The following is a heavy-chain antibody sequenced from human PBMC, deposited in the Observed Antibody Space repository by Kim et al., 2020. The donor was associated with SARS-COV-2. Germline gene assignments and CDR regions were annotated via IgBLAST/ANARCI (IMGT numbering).Heavy chain of an antibody. J-gene: IGHJ4*02. V-gene: IGHV3-9*01. CDR1: GFTFGDYA. CDR3: AKSMGDILTGYYPVDY. D-gene: IGHD3-9*01. Sequence: GGSLRLSCAASGFTFGDYAMHWVRQAPGKGLEWVSGISWNSGSIGYADSVKGRFTISRDNAKNSLYLQMNRLRAEDTALYYCAKSMGDILTGYYPVDYWGQGALITVS. CDR2: ISWNSGSI.